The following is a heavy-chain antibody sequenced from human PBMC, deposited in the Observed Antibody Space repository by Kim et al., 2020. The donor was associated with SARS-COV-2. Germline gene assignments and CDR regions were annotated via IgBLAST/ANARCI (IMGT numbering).Heavy chain of an antibody. V-gene: IGHV1-18*01. D-gene: IGHD2-2*01. CDR1: GYTFTSYG. Sequence: ASVKVSCKASGYTFTSYGISWVRQAPGQGLEWMGWISAYNGNTNYAQKLQGRVTMTTDTSTSTAYMELRSLRSDDTAVYYCARRLLVVVPAAMHSWFDPWGQGTLVTVSS. J-gene: IGHJ5*02. CDR3: ARRLLVVVPAAMHSWFDP. CDR2: ISAYNGNT.